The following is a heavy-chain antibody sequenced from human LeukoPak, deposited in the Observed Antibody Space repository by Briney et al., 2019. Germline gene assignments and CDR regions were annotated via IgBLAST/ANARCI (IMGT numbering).Heavy chain of an antibody. D-gene: IGHD6-13*01. CDR2: ITGSGGNT. CDR1: GFIFSSYS. J-gene: IGHJ6*02. Sequence: PGGFLRLSCAASGFIFSSYSMSWVRQAPGMGLEWVSVITGSGGNTYYADSVKGRFTISKDNSKNTVYLQMSSLRVDDTAVYYCAKAASSSWPSYYYGMDVWGQGTTVTVSS. CDR3: AKAASSSWPSYYYGMDV. V-gene: IGHV3-23*01.